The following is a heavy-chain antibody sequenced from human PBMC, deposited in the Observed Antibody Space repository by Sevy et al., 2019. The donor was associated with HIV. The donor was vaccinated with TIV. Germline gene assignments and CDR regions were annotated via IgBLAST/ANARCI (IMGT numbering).Heavy chain of an antibody. CDR1: GFTFSNYD. CDR3: AGLFSCGGDCYYLDY. V-gene: IGHV3-30-3*01. Sequence: GGSLRLSCAASGFTFSNYDMHWVRQAPGKGLEWVAVISHDGNDKNYADSVKVRFTISRDNFKNTLYLQMSSLRPEDTAGYFCAGLFSCGGDCYYLDYWGQGALVTVSS. J-gene: IGHJ4*02. CDR2: ISHDGNDK. D-gene: IGHD2-21*02.